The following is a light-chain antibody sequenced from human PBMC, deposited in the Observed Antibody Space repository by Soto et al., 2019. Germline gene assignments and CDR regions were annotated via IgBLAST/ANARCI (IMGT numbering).Light chain of an antibody. CDR1: QSVRSH. J-gene: IGKJ5*01. Sequence: IVMAHSPASLSGSPGEGVTLSFRASQSVRSHLAWYQQKPGQPPRLLIYGASTRATGIPARFSGSGFGTEFTLTISSLQSEDFAVYYCQQYKNWPLFGQGTRLEIK. V-gene: IGKV3-15*01. CDR3: QQYKNWPL. CDR2: GAS.